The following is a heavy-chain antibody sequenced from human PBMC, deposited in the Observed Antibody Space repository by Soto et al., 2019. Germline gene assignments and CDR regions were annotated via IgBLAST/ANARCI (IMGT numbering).Heavy chain of an antibody. J-gene: IGHJ5*02. CDR3: ARERLSRCAENWFDP. V-gene: IGHV3-48*03. CDR1: GFTFSAYE. Sequence: EVQLVESGGGLVQPGGSLRLSCAASGFTFSAYEANWVRQAPGKGLEWVSYISGSGSTIFYADSVKGRFTISRDNAKNSVYLQMNSLRVEDTAVYYCARERLSRCAENWFDPWGQGTLVTVSS. D-gene: IGHD4-17*01. CDR2: ISGSGSTI.